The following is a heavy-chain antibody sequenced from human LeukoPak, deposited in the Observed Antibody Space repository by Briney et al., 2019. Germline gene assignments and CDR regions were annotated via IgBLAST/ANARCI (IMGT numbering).Heavy chain of an antibody. CDR3: ARRLDGSGSYQSDY. D-gene: IGHD3-10*01. Sequence: GGSLRLSCAASGFTFSSYAMHWVRQAPGKGLEYVSAISSNGGSTYYANSVKGRFTISRDNSKNTLYLQMGSLRAEDMAVYYCARRLDGSGSYQSDYWGQGTLVTVSS. V-gene: IGHV3-64*01. CDR2: ISSNGGST. J-gene: IGHJ4*02. CDR1: GFTFSSYA.